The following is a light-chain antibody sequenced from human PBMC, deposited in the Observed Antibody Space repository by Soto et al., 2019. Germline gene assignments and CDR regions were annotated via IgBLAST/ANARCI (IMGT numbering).Light chain of an antibody. Sequence: DIQMTQSPTSLSASVGDRVTITCRASQGIRNFVAWYQQKPGKAPKLLIYAASTLQSGVPSRFSGSGSGTGFTLTIHSLQPEDVATYSCQNYSCFPFFGPGTKVEIK. CDR1: QGIRNF. V-gene: IGKV1-27*01. J-gene: IGKJ3*01. CDR2: AAS. CDR3: QNYSCFPF.